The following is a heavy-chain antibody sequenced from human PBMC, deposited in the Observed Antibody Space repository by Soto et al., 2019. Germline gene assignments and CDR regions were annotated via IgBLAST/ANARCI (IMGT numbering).Heavy chain of an antibody. CDR3: AKDRSEPETVRGSFGRLSYYYYGMDV. V-gene: IGHV3-23*01. D-gene: IGHD1-26*01. Sequence: GGSLRLSCAASGFTFSSYAMSWVRQAPGKGLEWVSAISGSGGSTYYADSVKGRFTISRDNSKNTLYLQMNSLRAEDTAVYYCAKDRSEPETVRGSFGRLSYYYYGMDVWGQGTTVTVSS. J-gene: IGHJ6*02. CDR1: GFTFSSYA. CDR2: ISGSGGST.